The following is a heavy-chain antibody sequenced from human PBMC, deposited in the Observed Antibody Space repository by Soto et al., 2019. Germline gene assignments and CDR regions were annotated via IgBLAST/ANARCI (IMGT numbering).Heavy chain of an antibody. CDR2: INHSGST. J-gene: IGHJ4*02. Sequence: QVQLQQWGAGLLKPSETLSLTCAVYGGSVSGYYWSWSRQPQGKGLEWIGEINHSGSTNYNPSLKSRVTISVDTSKNQFSLKLSSVNAADTAVYYCASYGDYERMDYWGQGTLVTVSS. V-gene: IGHV4-34*01. D-gene: IGHD4-17*01. CDR3: ASYGDYERMDY. CDR1: GGSVSGYY.